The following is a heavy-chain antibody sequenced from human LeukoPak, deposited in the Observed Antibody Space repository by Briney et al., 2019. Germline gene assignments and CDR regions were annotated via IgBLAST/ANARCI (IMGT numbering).Heavy chain of an antibody. Sequence: GGSLRLSCAASGFSLSSYSMNWVRQAPGKGLEWISSITISSNFIHYADSVKGRFTISRDNAKSSLFLQMNSLRAEGTAVYFCARDGHGDGFLTGYSYFGMDVWGQGTTVTVSS. CDR2: ITISSNFI. V-gene: IGHV3-21*01. D-gene: IGHD3-9*01. J-gene: IGHJ6*02. CDR1: GFSLSSYS. CDR3: ARDGHGDGFLTGYSYFGMDV.